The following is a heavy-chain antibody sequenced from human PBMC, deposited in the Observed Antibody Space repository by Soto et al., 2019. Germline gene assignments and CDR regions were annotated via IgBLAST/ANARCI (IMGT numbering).Heavy chain of an antibody. CDR3: ARHGGAYFDY. V-gene: IGHV4-4*02. Sequence: QVQLQESGPGLVKPSETLSLTCAVSGGSVSSRNWWSWVRQPPGKGLEWIGQGYQSGSAYYNPSLDSRVTMSVDKSKNQVSLLVTSVTAADTAVYYCARHGGAYFDYWGQGILVTVPS. D-gene: IGHD2-21*01. CDR1: GGSVSSRNW. J-gene: IGHJ4*02. CDR2: GYQSGSA.